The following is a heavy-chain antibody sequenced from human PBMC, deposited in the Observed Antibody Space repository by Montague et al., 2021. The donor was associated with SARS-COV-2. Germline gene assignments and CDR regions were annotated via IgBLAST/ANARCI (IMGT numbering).Heavy chain of an antibody. V-gene: IGHV4-34*01. Sequence: SETLSLTCVVYGGSFSGYYWCWTRQPPGKGLEWIGEINHSGSTNYNPSLTSRVTISVYTSKKQFSLRLNSVTAADTAVYYCARGGGYSYGALDNWGQGTMVTVSS. J-gene: IGHJ4*02. D-gene: IGHD5-18*01. CDR2: INHSGST. CDR1: GGSFSGYY. CDR3: ARGGGYSYGALDN.